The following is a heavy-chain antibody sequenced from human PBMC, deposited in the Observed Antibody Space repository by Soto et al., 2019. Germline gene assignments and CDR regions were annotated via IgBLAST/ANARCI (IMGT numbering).Heavy chain of an antibody. Sequence: QVQLQESGPGLVKPSQTLSLTCTVSGGSISSGGYYWSWIRQHPGKGLEWIGYIYYNGSTYYNPSLKSRVTISVDTSKNQFSLKLSSVTAADTAVYYCAREAAGILNWFDPWGQGTLVTVSS. V-gene: IGHV4-31*03. J-gene: IGHJ5*02. CDR2: IYYNGST. D-gene: IGHD6-25*01. CDR3: AREAAGILNWFDP. CDR1: GGSISSGGYY.